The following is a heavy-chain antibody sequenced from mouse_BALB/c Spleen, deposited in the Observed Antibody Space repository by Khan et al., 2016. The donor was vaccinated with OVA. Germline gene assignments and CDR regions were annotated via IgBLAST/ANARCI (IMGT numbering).Heavy chain of an antibody. CDR2: INPTSGYT. CDR3: TRDRMDY. Sequence: QVQLQQSGAELAKPGASVKMSCKASGYTFTSYWMHWVNQRPGQGLEWIGNINPTSGYTDFNEKFKDKATLSADKATSTAYMQMSSLKSEDSAVYYCTRDRMDYWGQGTTLTVSS. J-gene: IGHJ2*01. V-gene: IGHV1-7*01. CDR1: GYTFTSYW.